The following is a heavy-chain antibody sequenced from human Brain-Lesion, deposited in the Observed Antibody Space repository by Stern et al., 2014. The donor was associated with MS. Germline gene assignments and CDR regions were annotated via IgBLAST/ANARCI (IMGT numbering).Heavy chain of an antibody. J-gene: IGHJ4*02. CDR1: GYTLTELS. CDR3: ATLSPGAGGNYYRHFDY. CDR2: FDPEDGET. V-gene: IGHV1-24*01. D-gene: IGHD1-26*01. Sequence: QVQLVESGAEVKKPGASVKVSCKVSGYTLTELSTHWVRQAPRKGLEWMGGFDPEDGETIYAQKFQGRVTMTEDTSTDTAYMELSSLRSEDTAVYYCATLSPGAGGNYYRHFDYWGQGTLVTVSS.